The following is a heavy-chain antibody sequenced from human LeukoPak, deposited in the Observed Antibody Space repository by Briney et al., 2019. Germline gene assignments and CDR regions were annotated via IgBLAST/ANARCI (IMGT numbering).Heavy chain of an antibody. CDR1: GYTFTGYY. CDR2: INPNSGGT. V-gene: IGHV1-2*02. D-gene: IGHD3-22*01. Sequence: ASVKVSCXASGYTFTGYYMHWVRQAPGQGLEWMEWINPNSGGTNYAQKFQGRVTMTRDTSISTAYMELSRLRSDDTAVYYFARRKYYYDSSGYSFDYWGQGTLVTVSS. CDR3: ARRKYYYDSSGYSFDY. J-gene: IGHJ4*02.